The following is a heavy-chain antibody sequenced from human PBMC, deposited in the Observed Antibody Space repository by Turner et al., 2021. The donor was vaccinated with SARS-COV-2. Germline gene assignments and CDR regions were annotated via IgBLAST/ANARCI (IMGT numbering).Heavy chain of an antibody. D-gene: IGHD1-26*01. CDR1: GYIFTGYY. V-gene: IGHV1-2*02. CDR3: ARTSGTYYVFFDY. CDR2: IIPSSGDT. Sequence: QVQLVQSGPEVKKPGASVMVSCTASGYIFTGYYIHWPRQAPGQGLEWMEWIIPSSGDTYYTDQCRGRVIMTRDTSSTTAYMDLSSLTPDDTAVYYCARTSGTYYVFFDYWGQGAQVTVSS. J-gene: IGHJ4*02.